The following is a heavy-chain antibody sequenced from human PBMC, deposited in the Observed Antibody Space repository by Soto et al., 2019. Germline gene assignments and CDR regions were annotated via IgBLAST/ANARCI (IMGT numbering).Heavy chain of an antibody. J-gene: IGHJ6*02. D-gene: IGHD6-13*01. CDR1: GYTFTSYG. V-gene: IGHV1-18*01. Sequence: VASVKVSCKASGYTFTSYGISWVRNAPGQRFEWMGWISAYNGNTSYAQKLQGRVTMTTDTSTSTAYMEMRSLRSEDTAVYYCARVLSSSWHYYYYGMDVWGQGTTVTVSS. CDR2: ISAYNGNT. CDR3: ARVLSSSWHYYYYGMDV.